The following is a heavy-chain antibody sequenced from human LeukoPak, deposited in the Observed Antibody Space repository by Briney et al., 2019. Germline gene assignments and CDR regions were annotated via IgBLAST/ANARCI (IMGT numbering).Heavy chain of an antibody. D-gene: IGHD5-18*01. V-gene: IGHV1-46*01. Sequence: ASVKVSCKTSGYTFTGYYMHWVRQAPGQGLEWMGIINPSGGSTSYAQKFQGRVTMTRDTSTSTVYMELSSLRSEDTAVYYCARAGTAMVDPFDYWGQGTLVTVSS. CDR2: INPSGGST. CDR3: ARAGTAMVDPFDY. J-gene: IGHJ4*02. CDR1: GYTFTGYY.